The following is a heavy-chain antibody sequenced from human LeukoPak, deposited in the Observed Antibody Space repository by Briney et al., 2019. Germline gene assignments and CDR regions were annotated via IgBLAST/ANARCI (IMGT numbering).Heavy chain of an antibody. Sequence: PSETLSLTCSVSGGSINSYWWSWLRQPAGKGLEFIGRIYTTGMTNYNPSLKSRVSMSVDTSKNQFSLELRSVTAADTAVYFCARAGYTISSYRFDYWGQGALVTVSS. CDR3: ARAGYTISSYRFDY. J-gene: IGHJ4*02. CDR1: GGSINSYW. CDR2: IYTTGMT. D-gene: IGHD3-16*02. V-gene: IGHV4-4*07.